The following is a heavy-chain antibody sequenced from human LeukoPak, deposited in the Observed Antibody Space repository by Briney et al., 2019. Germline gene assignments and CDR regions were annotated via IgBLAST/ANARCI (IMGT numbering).Heavy chain of an antibody. CDR1: EFIFSSYG. J-gene: IGHJ1*01. V-gene: IGHV3-23*01. CDR2: ISASGGGT. D-gene: IGHD3-22*01. CDR3: AIMHGYYDGSGYWVQ. Sequence: GGSLRLSCAASEFIFSSYGMSWVRQAPGKGLEWVSAISASGGGTYYADSVKGRFTISRDNPRNTLYMQMNSLRDEDTAVYYCAIMHGYYDGSGYWVQWGQGTLVTVSS.